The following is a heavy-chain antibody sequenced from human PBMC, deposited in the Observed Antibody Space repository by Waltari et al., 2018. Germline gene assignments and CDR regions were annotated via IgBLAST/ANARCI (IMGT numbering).Heavy chain of an antibody. CDR3: ASHRPGGYGMDV. D-gene: IGHD2-15*01. CDR2: ITSDGSRT. CDR1: GFTFSTYW. V-gene: IGHV3-74*01. J-gene: IGHJ6*02. Sequence: VQLGESGGGLVQPGGSLRLSCEAQGFTFSTYWMCWVRQVPGKGLVWVSTITSDGSRTRYADSVKGRFTVSRDNAKNTLYLQMNSLRAEDTAVYYCASHRPGGYGMDVWGHGTTVTVSS.